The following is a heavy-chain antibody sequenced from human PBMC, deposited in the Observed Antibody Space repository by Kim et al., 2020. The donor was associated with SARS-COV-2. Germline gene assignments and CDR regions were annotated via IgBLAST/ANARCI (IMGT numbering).Heavy chain of an antibody. Sequence: ADTVKSRFTIDRDDAKNSLYLQMSSLRAEDTAVYYWARALGVVAATSIDYWGQGTLVTVSS. V-gene: IGHV3-11*05. CDR3: ARALGVVAATSIDY. J-gene: IGHJ4*02. D-gene: IGHD2-15*01.